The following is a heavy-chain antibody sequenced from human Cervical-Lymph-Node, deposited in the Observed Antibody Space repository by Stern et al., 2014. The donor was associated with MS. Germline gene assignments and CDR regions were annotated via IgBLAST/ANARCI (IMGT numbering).Heavy chain of an antibody. CDR3: AHTTVTFDEAYGLDV. Sequence: QITLKESGPTLVKPTQTLTLTCTCSGFSLNTDGVGVGWIRQPPGKALEWLAVIFGDEYERYSPSLKSRLSITKDTSKNQVVLTMANMDPVDTATYYCAHTTVTFDEAYGLDVWGQGTTVTVSS. CDR1: GFSLNTDGVG. D-gene: IGHD4-17*01. V-gene: IGHV2-5*02. CDR2: IFGDEYE. J-gene: IGHJ6*02.